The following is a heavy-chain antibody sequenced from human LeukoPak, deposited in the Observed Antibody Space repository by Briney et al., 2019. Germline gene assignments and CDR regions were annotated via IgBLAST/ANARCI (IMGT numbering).Heavy chain of an antibody. CDR2: INPNSGGT. CDR3: ARYYYYDSSGYYPLDDY. CDR1: GYSFTSYY. D-gene: IGHD3-22*01. V-gene: IGHV1-2*02. Sequence: GESLKISCKGSGYSFTSYYMHWVRQAPGQGLEWMGWINPNSGGTNYAQKFQGRVTMTRDTSISTAYMELSRLRSDDTAVYYCARYYYYDSSGYYPLDDYWGQGTLVTVSS. J-gene: IGHJ4*02.